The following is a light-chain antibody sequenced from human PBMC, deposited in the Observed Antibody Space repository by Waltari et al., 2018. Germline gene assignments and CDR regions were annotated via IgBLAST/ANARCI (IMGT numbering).Light chain of an antibody. V-gene: IGLV2-23*02. J-gene: IGLJ3*02. CDR3: CSYAGSTTWV. CDR1: TSDIGSHNL. CDR2: DVN. Sequence: QSALTQPASMSGSPGQSITVSCTGATSDIGSHNLVSWYQQHPGKAPKLILYDVNRRPAGVCERFSGSKSGITASLTISGLQAEDEADYYCCSYAGSTTWVFGGGTKLTVL.